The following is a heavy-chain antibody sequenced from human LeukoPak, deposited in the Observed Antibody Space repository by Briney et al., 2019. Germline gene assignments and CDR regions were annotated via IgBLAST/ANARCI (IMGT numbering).Heavy chain of an antibody. CDR2: IWYDGSNK. V-gene: IGHV3-33*01. CDR3: ARAGYGLESDYSFYYGMDV. J-gene: IGHJ6*02. D-gene: IGHD3-10*01. CDR1: GFTFSSYG. Sequence: PGRSLRLSCAASGFTFSSYGMHWVRQAPGKGLEWVAVIWYDGSNKYYADSVKGRFTISRDNSKNTLYLQMNSLRADDTAVYYCARAGYGLESDYSFYYGMDVWGQGATVTVSS.